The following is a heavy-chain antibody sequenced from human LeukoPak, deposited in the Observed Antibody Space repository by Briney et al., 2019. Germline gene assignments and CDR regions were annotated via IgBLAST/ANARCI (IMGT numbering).Heavy chain of an antibody. V-gene: IGHV3-7*01. J-gene: IGHJ4*02. Sequence: GGSLRLSCAASGFTFSSYWMSWVRQAPGKGLEWVANIKQDGSEKYYVDSVKGRFTISRDNAKNSLYLQMNSLRAEDTAVYYCARDGRASYYDFWSGYYVHGYFDYWGQGTLVTVSS. CDR1: GFTFSSYW. CDR2: IKQDGSEK. D-gene: IGHD3-3*01. CDR3: ARDGRASYYDFWSGYYVHGYFDY.